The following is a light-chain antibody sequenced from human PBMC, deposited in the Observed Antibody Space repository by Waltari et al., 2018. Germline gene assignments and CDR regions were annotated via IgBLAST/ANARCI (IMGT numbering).Light chain of an antibody. J-gene: IGLJ1*01. CDR3: ATWDDSLKGFV. CDR2: NTY. Sequence: QSVLTQPPSASGTPGQRVTISCSGRSSDIGSNTGNWYQHLPGTAPRHLIYNTYYRPSGVPDRFSGSKSGTSASLAISGLQSEDEAVFYCATWDDSLKGFVFGSGTKVTVL. V-gene: IGLV1-44*01. CDR1: SSDIGSNT.